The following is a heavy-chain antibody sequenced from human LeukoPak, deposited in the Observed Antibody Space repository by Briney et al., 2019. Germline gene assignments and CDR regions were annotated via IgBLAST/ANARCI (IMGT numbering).Heavy chain of an antibody. CDR2: IYYSGST. J-gene: IGHJ3*02. CDR3: ARWAYTGRMEAFDI. Sequence: KASQTLSLTCTVSGGSISSGDYYWSWIRQPPGKGLEWIGYIYYSGSTYYNPSLKSRVTISVGTSKNQSSLKLSSVTAADTAVYYCARWAYTGRMEAFDIWGQGTMVTVSS. D-gene: IGHD5-18*01. CDR1: GGSISSGDYY. V-gene: IGHV4-30-4*08.